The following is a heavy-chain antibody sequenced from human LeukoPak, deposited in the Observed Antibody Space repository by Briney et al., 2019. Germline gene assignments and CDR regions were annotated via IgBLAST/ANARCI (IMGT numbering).Heavy chain of an antibody. D-gene: IGHD5-12*01. V-gene: IGHV4-61*01. CDR3: ARAGIVATATNFDY. CDR2: SYYIGST. Sequence: SETLSLTCSVSGGSVSSGSYYWSWIRQPPGKGLEWIGYSYYIGSTKYNPSLKSRVTISVDTSKNQFSLKVSSVTAADTAVSYCARAGIVATATNFDYWGQGTLVTVSS. J-gene: IGHJ4*02. CDR1: GGSVSSGSYY.